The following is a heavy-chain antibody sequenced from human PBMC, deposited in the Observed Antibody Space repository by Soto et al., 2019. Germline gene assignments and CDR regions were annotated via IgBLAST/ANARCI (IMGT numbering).Heavy chain of an antibody. CDR3: ARVSMVEAQNGVVFPEDVDIVATHREGFDP. V-gene: IGHV1-2*02. CDR1: GYTFTGYY. J-gene: IGHJ5*02. CDR2: INPNSGGT. D-gene: IGHD5-12*01. Sequence: GASVKVSCKASGYTFTGYYMHWVRQAPGQGLEWMGWINPNSGGTNYAQKFQGRVTMTRDTSISTAYMELSRLRSDDTAVYYCARVSMVEAQNGVVFPEDVDIVATHREGFDPWGQGTLVTVSS.